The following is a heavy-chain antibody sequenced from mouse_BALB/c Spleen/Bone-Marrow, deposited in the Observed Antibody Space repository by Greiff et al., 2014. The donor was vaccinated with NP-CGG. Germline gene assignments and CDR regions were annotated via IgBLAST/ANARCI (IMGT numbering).Heavy chain of an antibody. J-gene: IGHJ3*01. V-gene: IGHV1-9*01. CDR2: ILPGSGST. D-gene: IGHD2-4*01. CDR3: ARGYDYASFAY. Sequence: QVQLQQPGAELMKPGASVKISCQAIGYTFSNYWIEWGKQRPGHGLWWIGEILPGSGSTHYIEKFKGKATFTADTSSNTAYMQLSSLTSEDSAVYYCARGYDYASFAYWGQGTLVTVSA. CDR1: GYTFSNYW.